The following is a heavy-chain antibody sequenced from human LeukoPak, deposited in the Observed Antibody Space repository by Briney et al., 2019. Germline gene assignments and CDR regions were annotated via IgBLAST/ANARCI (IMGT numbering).Heavy chain of an antibody. CDR1: GFTFSSYA. CDR2: ISGSGGST. J-gene: IGHJ4*02. CDR3: AKSGGVGAPHFDY. Sequence: QPGGSLRLSCAASGFTFSSYAMSWVRQAPGKGLEWVSAISGSGGSTYYADSVKGRFTVSRDNSKNTLYLQMNSLKPEDTAVYYCAKSGGVGAPHFDYWGQGTLVTVSS. V-gene: IGHV3-23*01. D-gene: IGHD3-3*01.